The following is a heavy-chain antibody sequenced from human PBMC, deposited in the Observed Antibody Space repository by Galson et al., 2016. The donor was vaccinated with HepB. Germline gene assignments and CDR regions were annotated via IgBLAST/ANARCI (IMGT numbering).Heavy chain of an antibody. D-gene: IGHD6-19*01. CDR3: ARMVPLYSGGWYVRGDGWFDP. J-gene: IGHJ5*02. Sequence: SLRLSCAASGFTFTRYTMNWVRQSPGKGLEWVSSISGGSSYKYYADSVKGRFTISRDNSKNSLYLQMNNLRAEDTAVYYCARMVPLYSGGWYVRGDGWFDPWGQGTLVTVSS. V-gene: IGHV3-21*04. CDR2: ISGGSSYK. CDR1: GFTFTRYT.